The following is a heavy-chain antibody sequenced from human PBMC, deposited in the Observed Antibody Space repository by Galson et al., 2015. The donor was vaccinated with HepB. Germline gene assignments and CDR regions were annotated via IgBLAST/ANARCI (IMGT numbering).Heavy chain of an antibody. CDR3: ASFGPTESTVTTKGSVDY. CDR2: INHSGST. CDR1: GGSFSGYY. Sequence: ETLSLTCAVYGGSFSGYYWSWIRQPPGKGLEWIGEINHSGSTNYNPSLKSRVTISVDTSKNQFSLKLSSVTAADTAVYYCASFGPTESTVTTKGSVDYWGQGTLVTVSS. D-gene: IGHD4-17*01. V-gene: IGHV4-34*01. J-gene: IGHJ4*02.